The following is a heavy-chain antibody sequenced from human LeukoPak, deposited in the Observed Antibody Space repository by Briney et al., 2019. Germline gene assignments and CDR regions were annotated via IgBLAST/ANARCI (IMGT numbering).Heavy chain of an antibody. J-gene: IGHJ3*02. CDR3: ATNLYGDYGGAFDI. CDR2: ICYSGST. V-gene: IGHV4-59*01. Sequence: SETLSLTCTVSGGSISSYYWSWIRQPPGKGLEWIGYICYSGSTNYNPSLESRVTISVDTSKNQFSLKLSSVTAADTAVYYCATNLYGDYGGAFDIWGQGTMVTVSS. CDR1: GGSISSYY. D-gene: IGHD4-17*01.